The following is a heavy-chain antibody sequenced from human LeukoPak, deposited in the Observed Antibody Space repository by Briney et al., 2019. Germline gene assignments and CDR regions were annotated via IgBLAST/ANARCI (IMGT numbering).Heavy chain of an antibody. Sequence: GGSLRLSCAASGFTFSSYAMSWVRQAPGKGLEWVSGITGSAGSTYYADSVKGRFTISRDNSKNTLFLQMNSLRAEDTAVYYCAKDWAAMVNYYSDYWGQGTLVTVSS. J-gene: IGHJ4*02. V-gene: IGHV3-23*01. CDR3: AKDWAAMVNYYSDY. D-gene: IGHD5-18*01. CDR1: GFTFSSYA. CDR2: ITGSAGST.